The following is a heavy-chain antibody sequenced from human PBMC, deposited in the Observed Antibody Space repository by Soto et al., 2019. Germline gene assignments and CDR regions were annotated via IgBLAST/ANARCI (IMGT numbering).Heavy chain of an antibody. V-gene: IGHV3-21*01. CDR3: ARSSSGRNDAFDI. CDR1: GFTFSSYS. CDR2: ISSSSSYI. J-gene: IGHJ3*02. D-gene: IGHD6-19*01. Sequence: GGSLRLSCAASGFTFSSYSMNWVRQAPGKGLEWVSSISSSSSYIYYADSVKGRFTISRDNAKNSLYLQMNSLRAEDTAVYYCARSSSGRNDAFDIWGQGTMVTVSS.